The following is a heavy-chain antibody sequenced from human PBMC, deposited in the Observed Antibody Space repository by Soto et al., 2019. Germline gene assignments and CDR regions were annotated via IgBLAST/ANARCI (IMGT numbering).Heavy chain of an antibody. J-gene: IGHJ6*02. CDR1: GGSLRNYY. CDR3: ARQGFGELHGLVDV. CDR2: INYRWVT. V-gene: IGHV4-59*08. D-gene: IGHD3-10*01. Sequence: QVQLQESGPRLVKPSETLSLTCTVSGGSLRNYYCSWFRQPPGKGLEWIAYINYRWVTFSNPSLQSRVTMSVGTSNDQCSLMLNSVTAADTAVYYCARQGFGELHGLVDVWGQGTTVTVSS.